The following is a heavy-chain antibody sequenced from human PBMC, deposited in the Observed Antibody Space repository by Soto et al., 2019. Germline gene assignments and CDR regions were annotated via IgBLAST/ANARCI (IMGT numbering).Heavy chain of an antibody. V-gene: IGHV3-74*01. D-gene: IGHD3-22*01. CDR2: IKSDGSGT. Sequence: EVPLVESGGGLVQPGGSLTLSCAASGFTFSSYWMHWVRQAPGKGLVWVARIKSDGSGTIYADSVKGRLTISRDNARNTIYLQMISLRAEDTAVYFCARGAGDYYDGNGYLGRHWGQGTLVTVSS. CDR3: ARGAGDYYDGNGYLGRH. CDR1: GFTFSSYW. J-gene: IGHJ4*02.